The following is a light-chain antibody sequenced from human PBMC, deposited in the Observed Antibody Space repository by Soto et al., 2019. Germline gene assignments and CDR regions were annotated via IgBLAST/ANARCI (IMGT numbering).Light chain of an antibody. J-gene: IGKJ1*01. CDR2: GAY. CDR1: QSVSSN. V-gene: IGKV3-15*01. Sequence: EIVMTQSPATLSVYPGERPTLSFRASQSVSSNLAWYQQKPGQAPRLLIYGAYTRATGITARFSGSGSGTEFTLTISNLQSEDFAVYHCQQYDKWPRTFGQGTQVDIK. CDR3: QQYDKWPRT.